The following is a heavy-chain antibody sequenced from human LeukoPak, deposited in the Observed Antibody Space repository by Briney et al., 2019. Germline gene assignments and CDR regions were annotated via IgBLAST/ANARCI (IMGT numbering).Heavy chain of an antibody. CDR1: GYTFTSYG. V-gene: IGHV1-18*01. CDR2: ISAYNGNT. Sequence: ASVKVSCKASGYTFTSYGISWVRQAPGQGLEWMGWISAYNGNTNYAQKLQGRVTMTTDTSTSTAYMELRSLRSADTAVYYCASIYSSSLAFDYWGQGTLVTVSS. CDR3: ASIYSSSLAFDY. D-gene: IGHD6-13*01. J-gene: IGHJ4*02.